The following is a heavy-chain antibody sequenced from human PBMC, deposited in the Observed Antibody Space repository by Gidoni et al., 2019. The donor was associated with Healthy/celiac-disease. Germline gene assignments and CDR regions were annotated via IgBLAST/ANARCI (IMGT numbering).Heavy chain of an antibody. V-gene: IGHV3-23*01. CDR3: AITPYSSGWGGVDAFDI. CDR2: ISGSGGST. Sequence: EVQLLESGGGLVQPGGSRRLSCAASGFTFSSYAMSWVRQAPGEGLGWVSAISGSGGSTYYADSVKGRFTISRDHSKNTLYLQMNSLRAEDTAVYYCAITPYSSGWGGVDAFDIWGQGTMVTVSS. D-gene: IGHD6-19*01. J-gene: IGHJ3*02. CDR1: GFTFSSYA.